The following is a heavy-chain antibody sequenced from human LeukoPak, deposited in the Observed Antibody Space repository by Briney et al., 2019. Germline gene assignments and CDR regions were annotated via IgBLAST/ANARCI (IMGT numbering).Heavy chain of an antibody. CDR1: GYTFTSYY. J-gene: IGHJ4*02. Sequence: ASVKVSCKASGYTFTSYYMHWVRQAPGQGLEWMGIINPSGGSTSHAQKFQGRVTMTRDTSTSTVYMELSSLRSEDTAVYYCARDPGYYYDSSGPPYYFDYWGQGTLVTVSS. CDR3: ARDPGYYYDSSGPPYYFDY. CDR2: INPSGGST. D-gene: IGHD3-22*01. V-gene: IGHV1-46*01.